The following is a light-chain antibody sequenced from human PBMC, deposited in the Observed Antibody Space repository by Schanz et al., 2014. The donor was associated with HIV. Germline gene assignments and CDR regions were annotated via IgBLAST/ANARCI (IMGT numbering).Light chain of an antibody. CDR3: TTWDDSLNGWV. J-gene: IGLJ3*02. CDR2: SNS. Sequence: QSVLTQPPSASGTPGQRVTISCSGSSSNIGPNTVNWYQQLPGTAPKLLIYSNSQRPSGVPDRFSGSKSGTSASLAISGLQSEDEADYYCTTWDDSLNGWVFRGGTKLTVL. CDR1: SSNIGPNT. V-gene: IGLV1-44*01.